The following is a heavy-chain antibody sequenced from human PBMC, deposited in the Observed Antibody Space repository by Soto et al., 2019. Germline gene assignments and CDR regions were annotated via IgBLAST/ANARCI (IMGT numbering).Heavy chain of an antibody. J-gene: IGHJ5*02. CDR1: GYTFTSYA. CDR2: INVGNGNT. CDR3: ARVVPGAEAWFGP. V-gene: IGHV1-3*01. D-gene: IGHD2-2*01. Sequence: GASVKVSCKASGYTFTSYAMHWVRQAPGQRLEWMGWINVGNGNTKYSQKFQGRVSMTTDTSTTTAYMELRSLRSDDTAVYYCARVVPGAEAWFGPWGQGTLVTVSS.